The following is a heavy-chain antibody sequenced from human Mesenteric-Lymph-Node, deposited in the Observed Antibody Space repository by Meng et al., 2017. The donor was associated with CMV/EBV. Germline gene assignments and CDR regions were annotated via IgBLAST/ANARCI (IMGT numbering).Heavy chain of an antibody. V-gene: IGHV3-21*01. CDR2: ISSSSGSYI. CDR1: GFTFSNYA. CDR3: ARAVRLVAATRIGYPMDV. J-gene: IGHJ6*02. D-gene: IGHD2-15*01. Sequence: GESLKISCAASGFTFSNYAMSWVRLAPGKGLEWISFISSSSGSYIYYADSVKGRFTISRDNAKNSLDLQMNSLRAEDTAVYYCARAVRLVAATRIGYPMDVWGQGTTVTVSS.